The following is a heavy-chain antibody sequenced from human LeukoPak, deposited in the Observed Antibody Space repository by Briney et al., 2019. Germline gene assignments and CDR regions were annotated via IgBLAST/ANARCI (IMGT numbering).Heavy chain of an antibody. Sequence: PGRSLRLSCAASGFTFSSYALHWVRQAPGKGLEWVAVISYDGSNKYYADSVKGRFTISRDNSKNTLYLQMNSLRAEDTAVYYCARDRVRYSSSWTFDYWGQGTLVTVSS. CDR1: GFTFSSYA. CDR2: ISYDGSNK. V-gene: IGHV3-30*04. D-gene: IGHD6-13*01. J-gene: IGHJ4*02. CDR3: ARDRVRYSSSWTFDY.